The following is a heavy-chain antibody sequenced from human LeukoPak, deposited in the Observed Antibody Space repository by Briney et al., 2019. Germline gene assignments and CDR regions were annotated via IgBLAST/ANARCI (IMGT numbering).Heavy chain of an antibody. V-gene: IGHV3-74*01. J-gene: IGHJ4*02. CDR3: AKDDYGGRGEFDY. Sequence: GGSLRLSCAASGFTFSSYWMHWVRQAPGQGLVWVSRINSDGSTTTYADSVKGRFTISRDNAKNTLYLQMNSLRAEDTAVYYCAKDDYGGRGEFDYWGQGTLVTVSS. CDR1: GFTFSSYW. D-gene: IGHD4-23*01. CDR2: INSDGSTT.